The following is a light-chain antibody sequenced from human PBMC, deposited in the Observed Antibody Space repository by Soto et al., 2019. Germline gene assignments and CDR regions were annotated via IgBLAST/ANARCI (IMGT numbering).Light chain of an antibody. V-gene: IGLV6-57*04. CDR1: SGSIASNY. CDR3: QSYDSSNVV. Sequence: FMLTQPHSVSESPGKTVTISCTRSSGSIASNYVQWYQQRPGSAPTTVIYEDNQRPSGVPDRFSGSIDSSSNSASLPISGLKTEDEADYYCQSYDSSNVVFGGGTKLTVL. CDR2: EDN. J-gene: IGLJ2*01.